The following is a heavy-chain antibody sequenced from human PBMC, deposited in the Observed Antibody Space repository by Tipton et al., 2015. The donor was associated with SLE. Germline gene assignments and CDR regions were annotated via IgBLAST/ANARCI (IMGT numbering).Heavy chain of an antibody. V-gene: IGHV4-59*01. Sequence: TLSLTCTVSGGSISSYYWGWIRQPPGKGLEWIGYIYYSGSTNYNPSLKSRVTISVDTSKNQFSLKLSSVTAADTAVYYCARESHSNYGGNLDYWGQGTLVTVSS. CDR1: GGSISSYY. CDR2: IYYSGST. D-gene: IGHD4-11*01. J-gene: IGHJ4*02. CDR3: ARESHSNYGGNLDY.